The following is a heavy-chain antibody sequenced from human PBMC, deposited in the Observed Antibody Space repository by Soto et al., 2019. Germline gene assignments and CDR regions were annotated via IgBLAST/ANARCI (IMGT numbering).Heavy chain of an antibody. CDR3: AHRVLRTVFGLVTTTAIYFDF. V-gene: IGHV2-5*02. J-gene: IGHJ4*02. D-gene: IGHD3-3*01. CDR1: GFSLTTSGVG. Sequence: QITLKESGPPVVKPTETLTLTCTFSGFSLTTSGVGVGWVRQSPGKAPEWLALIYWDDDKRYSTSLKSRLTITKDTSKNQVVPTMANVDPADISTYYCAHRVLRTVFGLVTTTAIYFDFWGQGTPVVVSS. CDR2: IYWDDDK.